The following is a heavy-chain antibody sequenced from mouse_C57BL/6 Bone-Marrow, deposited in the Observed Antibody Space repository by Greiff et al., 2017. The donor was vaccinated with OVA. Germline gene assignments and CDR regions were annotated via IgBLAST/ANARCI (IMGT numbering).Heavy chain of an antibody. D-gene: IGHD2-3*01. CDR1: GYTFTSYW. J-gene: IGHJ2*01. CDR2: IDPSDSYT. Sequence: QLQQPGAELVMPGASVKLSCKASGYTFTSYWMHWVKQRPGQGLEWIGEIDPSDSYTNYNQKFKGKSTLTVDKSSSTAYMQLSSLTSEDSAVYYCARSLDGFDYWGQGTTLTVSS. CDR3: ARSLDGFDY. V-gene: IGHV1-69*01.